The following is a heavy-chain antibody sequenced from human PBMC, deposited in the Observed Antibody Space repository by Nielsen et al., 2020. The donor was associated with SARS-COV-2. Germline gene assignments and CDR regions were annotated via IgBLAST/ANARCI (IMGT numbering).Heavy chain of an antibody. CDR3: AKGHSGSYYDYFDY. CDR2: ISWNSGSI. Sequence: GGSLRLSCAASGFTFDDYAMHWVRQAPGKGLEWVSGISWNSGSIGYADSVKGRFTISRDNAKNSLYLQMNSQRAEDTALYYCAKGHSGSYYDYFDYWGQGTLVTVSS. D-gene: IGHD1-26*01. V-gene: IGHV3-9*01. CDR1: GFTFDDYA. J-gene: IGHJ4*02.